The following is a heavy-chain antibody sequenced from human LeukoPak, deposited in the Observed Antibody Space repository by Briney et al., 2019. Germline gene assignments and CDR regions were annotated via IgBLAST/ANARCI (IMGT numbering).Heavy chain of an antibody. D-gene: IGHD5-24*01. CDR2: INPKSGGL. Sequence: ASVKVSCKASGNTFTGYYIHWVRQAPGQGLEWMGRINPKSGGLNFAQRFHGRVTMTGNTSISTAYMELSSLRFEDTAVYYCARDLGDGPNENNWFDPWGQGTLVTVSS. CDR1: GNTFTGYY. J-gene: IGHJ5*02. V-gene: IGHV1-2*06. CDR3: ARDLGDGPNENNWFDP.